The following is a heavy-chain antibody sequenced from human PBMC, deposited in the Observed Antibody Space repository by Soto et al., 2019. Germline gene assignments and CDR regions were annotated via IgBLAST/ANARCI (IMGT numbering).Heavy chain of an antibody. D-gene: IGHD3-9*01. Sequence: SETLSLTCAVYGGSFSGYYWSWIRQPPGKGLEWIGEINHSGSTNYNPSLKSRVTISVDTSKNQFSLKLSSVTAADTAVYYCARGEIRYFDWLLPSRYYYYGMDVWGQGTTVT. CDR1: GGSFSGYY. CDR2: INHSGST. V-gene: IGHV4-34*01. J-gene: IGHJ6*02. CDR3: ARGEIRYFDWLLPSRYYYYGMDV.